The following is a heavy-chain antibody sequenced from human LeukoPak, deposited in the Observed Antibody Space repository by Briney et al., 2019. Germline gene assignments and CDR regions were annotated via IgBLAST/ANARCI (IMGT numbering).Heavy chain of an antibody. V-gene: IGHV1-24*01. J-gene: IGHJ2*01. CDR3: ATSIGYSGYNWYFDL. CDR2: FDPEDGET. Sequence: GASVKVSCKVSGYTLTGLSMHWVRQAPGKGLEWMGGFDPEDGETIYAQKFQGRVTMTEDTSTDTAYMELSSLRSEDTAVYYCATSIGYSGYNWYFDLWGRGTLVTVSS. D-gene: IGHD5-12*01. CDR1: GYTLTGLS.